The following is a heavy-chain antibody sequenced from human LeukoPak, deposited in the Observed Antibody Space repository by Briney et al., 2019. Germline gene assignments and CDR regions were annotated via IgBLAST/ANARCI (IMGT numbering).Heavy chain of an antibody. CDR1: GFTFSNYA. D-gene: IGHD6-19*01. J-gene: IGHJ4*02. CDR3: ARDWGRRYSSGWYGDFDY. V-gene: IGHV3-30-3*01. Sequence: GGSLRLSCAASGFTFSNYAMHWVRQAPGKGLEWVAVISYDGSDKYYADSVRGRFTISRDNSKNTLYLQMNSLRPEDTAVYYCARDWGRRYSSGWYGDFDYWGQGTLVTVSS. CDR2: ISYDGSDK.